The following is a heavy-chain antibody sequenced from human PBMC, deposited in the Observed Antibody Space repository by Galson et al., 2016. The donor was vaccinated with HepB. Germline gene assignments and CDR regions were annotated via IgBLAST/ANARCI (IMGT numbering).Heavy chain of an antibody. CDR2: IFYSGSP. V-gene: IGHV4-39*01. D-gene: IGHD3-10*01. CDR3: ARHSLNYYGSGSFSEFDL. CDR1: GGSISSSSYY. J-gene: IGHJ2*01. Sequence: SETLSLTCTVSGGSISSSSYYWGWVRQPPGKGLEWIGSIFYSGSPYYNPSLKSRVTISVDTSKNQFSLKLSSVTATDTAVYYCARHSLNYYGSGSFSEFDLWGRGTLVTVSS.